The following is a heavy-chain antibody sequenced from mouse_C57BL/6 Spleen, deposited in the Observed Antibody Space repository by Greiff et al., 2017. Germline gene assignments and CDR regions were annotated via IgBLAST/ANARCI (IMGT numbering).Heavy chain of an antibody. CDR1: GYTFTSYG. Sequence: VQLQQSGAELARPGASVKLSCKASGYTFTSYGISWVKQRTGQGLEWIGEIYPRSGNTYYNEKFKGKATLTADKSARTAYMELRSLTSEDSAVYIWERNYDYDVRGCDAMDYGGQGTSGTVSS. CDR2: IYPRSGNT. J-gene: IGHJ4*01. D-gene: IGHD2-4*01. CDR3: ERNYDYDVRGCDAMDY. V-gene: IGHV1-81*01.